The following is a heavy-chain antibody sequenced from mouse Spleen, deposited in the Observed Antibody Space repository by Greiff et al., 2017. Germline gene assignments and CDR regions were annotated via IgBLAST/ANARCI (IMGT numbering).Heavy chain of an antibody. CDR2: INPSNGGT. V-gene: IGHV1S81*02. D-gene: IGHD2-1*01. CDR3: TRGYGNYAGYFDV. J-gene: IGHJ1*01. CDR1: GYTFTSYY. Sequence: VQLQQSGAELVKPGASVKLSCKASGYTFTSYYMYWVKQRPGQGLEWIGEINPSNGGTNFNEKFKSKATLTVDKSSSTAYMQLSSLTSEDSAVYYCTRGYGNYAGYFDVWGAGTTVTVSS.